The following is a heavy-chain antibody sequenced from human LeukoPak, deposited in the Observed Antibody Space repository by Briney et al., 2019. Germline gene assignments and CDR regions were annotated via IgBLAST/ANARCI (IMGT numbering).Heavy chain of an antibody. J-gene: IGHJ4*02. Sequence: PSETPSLTCTVSGGSISSYYWSWIRQPAGKGLEWIGRIYTSGSTNYNPSLKSRVTMSVDTSKNQFSLKLTSVTTADTAIYYCASSRRGYTSGWFFDYWGQGALVTVSS. CDR3: ASSRRGYTSGWFFDY. CDR1: GGSISSYY. CDR2: IYTSGST. D-gene: IGHD6-13*01. V-gene: IGHV4-4*07.